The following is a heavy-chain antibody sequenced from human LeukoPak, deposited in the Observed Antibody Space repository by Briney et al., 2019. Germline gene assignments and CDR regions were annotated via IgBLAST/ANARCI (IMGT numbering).Heavy chain of an antibody. Sequence: TSETLSLTCAVSGGSISSGGYSWSWIRQPPGKGLEWIGYIYHSGSTYYNPSLKSRVTISVDRSKNQFSLKLSSVTAADTAVYYCAREIVGATCWFDPWSQGTLVTVSS. CDR2: IYHSGST. CDR1: GGSISSGGYS. V-gene: IGHV4-30-2*01. D-gene: IGHD1-26*01. J-gene: IGHJ5*02. CDR3: AREIVGATCWFDP.